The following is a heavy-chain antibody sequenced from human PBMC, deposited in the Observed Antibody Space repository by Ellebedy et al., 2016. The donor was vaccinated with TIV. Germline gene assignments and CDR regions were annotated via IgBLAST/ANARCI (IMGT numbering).Heavy chain of an antibody. D-gene: IGHD5-12*01. CDR3: AKGSPGGGGFDYEDHYRYGMDV. CDR1: GFSFDDYA. V-gene: IGHV3-9*01. Sequence: PGGSLRPSCAASGFSFDDYAMHWVRQAPGKGLEWVSGISWNSGSIGYADSVKGRFTISRDNSKNTVHVQMSSLRVEDTAVYYCAKGSPGGGGFDYEDHYRYGMDVWGQGTTVSVSS. CDR2: ISWNSGSI. J-gene: IGHJ6*02.